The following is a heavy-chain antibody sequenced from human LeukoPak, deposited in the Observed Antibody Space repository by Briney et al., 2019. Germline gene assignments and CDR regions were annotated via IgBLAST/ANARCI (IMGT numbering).Heavy chain of an antibody. J-gene: IGHJ6*03. CDR3: AKSRDYGYYFYYYMDV. Sequence: GGSLRLSCAASGFTFSHYGIHWVRQAPGKGLEWVAFIRYDGSNKYHADSVKGRFTISRDNSKNTLYLQMSSLRAEDTAVYYCAKSRDYGYYFYYYMDVWGKGTTATISS. D-gene: IGHD4-17*01. CDR2: IRYDGSNK. V-gene: IGHV3-30*02. CDR1: GFTFSHYG.